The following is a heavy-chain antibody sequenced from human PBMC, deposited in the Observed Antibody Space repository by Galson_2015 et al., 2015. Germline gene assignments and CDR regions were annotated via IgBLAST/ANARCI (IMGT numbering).Heavy chain of an antibody. D-gene: IGHD6-19*01. CDR2: IWYDGSNK. Sequence: SLRLSCAASGFTFSSYGMHWVRQAPGKGLEWVAVIWYDGSNKYYADSVKGRFTISRDNSKNTLYLQMNSLRAEDTAVYYCARGNRGVGIAVASMVDYWGQGTLVTVSS. CDR1: GFTFSSYG. CDR3: ARGNRGVGIAVASMVDY. J-gene: IGHJ4*02. V-gene: IGHV3-33*01.